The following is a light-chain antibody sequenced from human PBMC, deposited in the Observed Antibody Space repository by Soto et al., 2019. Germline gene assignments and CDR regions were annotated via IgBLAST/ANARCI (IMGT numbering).Light chain of an antibody. V-gene: IGKV1-39*01. Sequence: DLQMPPSPSSLSASVGARVTITCRASQSISSYLNWYQQKPGKAPKLLIYAASSLQSGVPSRFSGSGSGTDFTLTISSLQPEDFATYYCQQSYSTPHTFGQGTKLEIK. CDR2: AAS. CDR1: QSISSY. CDR3: QQSYSTPHT. J-gene: IGKJ2*01.